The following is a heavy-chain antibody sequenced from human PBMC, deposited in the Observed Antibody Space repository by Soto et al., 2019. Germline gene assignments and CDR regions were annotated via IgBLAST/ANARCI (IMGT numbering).Heavy chain of an antibody. Sequence: GGTLSLSCAASGFTFSSSSMNWVRQAQGKGLEWVSSSSSISSYIYYADSVKGRFTISRDNAKNSLYLQMNSLRAEDTAVYYCARDYYSNPSWDYYYYYGMDVWGQGTTVTVSS. CDR3: ARDYYSNPSWDYYYYYGMDV. V-gene: IGHV3-21*01. CDR1: GFTFSSSS. CDR2: SSSISSYI. J-gene: IGHJ6*02. D-gene: IGHD4-4*01.